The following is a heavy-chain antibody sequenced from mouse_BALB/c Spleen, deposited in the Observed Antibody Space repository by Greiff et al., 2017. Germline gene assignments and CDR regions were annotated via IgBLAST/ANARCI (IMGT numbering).Heavy chain of an antibody. Sequence: EVQLQESGGDLVKPGGSLKLSCAASGFTFSSYGMSWVRQTPDKRLEWVATISSGGSYTYYPDSVKGRFTISRDNAKNTLYLQMSSLKSEDTAMYYCARHVLRLQGYAMDYWGQGTSVTVSS. J-gene: IGHJ4*01. CDR1: GFTFSSYG. CDR2: ISSGGSYT. V-gene: IGHV5-6*01. D-gene: IGHD1-2*01. CDR3: ARHVLRLQGYAMDY.